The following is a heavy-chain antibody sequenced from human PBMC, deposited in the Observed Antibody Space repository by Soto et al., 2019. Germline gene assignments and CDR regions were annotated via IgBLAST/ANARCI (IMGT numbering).Heavy chain of an antibody. CDR3: ARDGLRFLEWLKVGSIYGMDV. CDR1: GFTFSSYA. Sequence: PGGSLRLSCAASGFTFSSYAMHWVRQAPGKGLEWVAVISYDGSNKYYADSVKGRFTISRDNSKNTLYLQMNSLRAEDTAVYYCARDGLRFLEWLKVGSIYGMDVWGQGTTVPVSS. CDR2: ISYDGSNK. D-gene: IGHD3-3*01. J-gene: IGHJ6*02. V-gene: IGHV3-30-3*01.